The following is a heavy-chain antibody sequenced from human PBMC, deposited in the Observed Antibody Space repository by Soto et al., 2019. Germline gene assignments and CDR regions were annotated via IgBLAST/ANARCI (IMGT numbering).Heavy chain of an antibody. V-gene: IGHV3-49*03. Sequence: GGSLRLSCTASGFTFGDYAMSWFRQAPGKGLEWVGFIRSKAYGGTTEYAASVKGRFTISRDDSKSIAYLQMNSLKTEDTAVYYCTRGKQWPSLYYYYYMDVWGKGTTVTVSS. CDR3: TRGKQWPSLYYYYYMDV. CDR1: GFTFGDYA. CDR2: IRSKAYGGTT. J-gene: IGHJ6*03. D-gene: IGHD6-19*01.